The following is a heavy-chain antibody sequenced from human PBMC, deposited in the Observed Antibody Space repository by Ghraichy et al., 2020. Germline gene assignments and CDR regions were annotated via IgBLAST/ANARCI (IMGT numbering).Heavy chain of an antibody. CDR3: AKDAQDIVVVVAALIFDY. CDR2: ISGSGGST. J-gene: IGHJ4*02. Sequence: GGSLRLSCAASGFTFSSYAMSWVRQAPGKGLEWVSAISGSGGSTYYADSVKGRFTISRDNSKNTLYLQMNSLRAEDTAVYYCAKDAQDIVVVVAALIFDYWGQGTLVTVSS. V-gene: IGHV3-23*01. CDR1: GFTFSSYA. D-gene: IGHD2-15*01.